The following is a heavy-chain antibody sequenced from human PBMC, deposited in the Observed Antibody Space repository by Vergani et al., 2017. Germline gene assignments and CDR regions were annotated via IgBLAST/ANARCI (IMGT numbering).Heavy chain of an antibody. CDR3: ARVGSARGFGESKY. CDR2: ISYDGSNK. J-gene: IGHJ4*02. D-gene: IGHD3-10*01. CDR1: GFTFSSYA. Sequence: QVQLVESGGGVVQPGRSLRLSCAASGFTFSSYAMHWVRQAPGKGLEWVAVISYDGSNKYYAESVKGRFTISRDNSKNTLYLQMNSLRAEDTAVYYCARVGSARGFGESKYWGQGTLVTVSS. V-gene: IGHV3-30-3*01.